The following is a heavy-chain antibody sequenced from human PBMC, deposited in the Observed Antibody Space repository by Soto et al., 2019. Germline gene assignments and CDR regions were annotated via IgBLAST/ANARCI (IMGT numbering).Heavy chain of an antibody. CDR1: GGSISSGGYY. CDR3: ARADCSGGSCYDFDY. V-gene: IGHV4-31*03. CDR2: IYYSGST. Sequence: QVQLQESGPGLVKPSQTLSLTCTVSGGSISSGGYYWSWIRQLPGQVLEWIGYIYYSGSTYYNPSLRNRVSIAVYTSKNQFSLKLSSVTAADTAVYYCARADCSGGSCYDFDYWGQGTLVTVSS. D-gene: IGHD2-15*01. J-gene: IGHJ4*02.